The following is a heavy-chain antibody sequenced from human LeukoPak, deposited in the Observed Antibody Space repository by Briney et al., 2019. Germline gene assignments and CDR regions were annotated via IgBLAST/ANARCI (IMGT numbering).Heavy chain of an antibody. D-gene: IGHD3-3*01. CDR1: GGSISSGHYW. CDR3: ARAVYDFWTTRLGHYFDY. J-gene: IGHJ4*02. CDR2: MYYSGNT. Sequence: SETLSLTCTVSGGSISSGHYWWGWIRQPPGKGLDWIGSMYYSGNTHYNPSLQSRVTVSVDTSKNQFSLKLSSVTAADTAVYYCARAVYDFWTTRLGHYFDYWGQGTLVTVSS. V-gene: IGHV4-39*07.